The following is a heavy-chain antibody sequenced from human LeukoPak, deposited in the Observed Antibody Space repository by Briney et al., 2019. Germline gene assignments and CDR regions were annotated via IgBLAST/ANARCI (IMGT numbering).Heavy chain of an antibody. CDR1: GLTFSSYG. CDR3: AKLYYYGSGRVPLSDY. Sequence: PGRSLRLSCAASGLTFSSYGMHWVRQAPGKGLEWVAVIWYDGSNKYYADSVKGRFTISRDNSKNTLYLQMNGLRAEDTAVYYCAKLYYYGSGRVPLSDYWGQGTLVTVSS. D-gene: IGHD3-10*01. J-gene: IGHJ4*02. CDR2: IWYDGSNK. V-gene: IGHV3-33*06.